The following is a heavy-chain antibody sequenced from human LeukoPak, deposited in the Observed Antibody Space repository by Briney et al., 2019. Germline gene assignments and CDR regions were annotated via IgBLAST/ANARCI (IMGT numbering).Heavy chain of an antibody. J-gene: IGHJ4*02. V-gene: IGHV3-66*01. CDR2: IYIGDTT. D-gene: IGHD3-10*01. Sequence: GGSLRLSCAASGFTVSTNYMSWVRPAPGKGLEWVSVIYIGDTTFYADSVRGKFTISRDNSKNTLYLQMNSLRAEDTAVYYCASILRSSSGYYFDYWGQETLVTVSS. CDR1: GFTVSTNY. CDR3: ASILRSSSGYYFDY.